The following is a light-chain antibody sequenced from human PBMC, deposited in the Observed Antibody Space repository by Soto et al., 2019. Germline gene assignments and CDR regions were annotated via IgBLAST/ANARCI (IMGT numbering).Light chain of an antibody. CDR2: AAS. Sequence: EMVMTQSPDTLSVSPGERATLSCRASQSVGSNLAWYQQKPGQAPRLLIYAASTRATGIPARSSGSGSGTEFTLTISSLQSEDFAVYYCQQYNNWSFGQGTRLEIK. CDR1: QSVGSN. CDR3: QQYNNWS. J-gene: IGKJ5*01. V-gene: IGKV3-15*01.